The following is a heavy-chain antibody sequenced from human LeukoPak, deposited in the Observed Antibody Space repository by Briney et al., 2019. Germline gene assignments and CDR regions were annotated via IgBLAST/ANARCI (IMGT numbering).Heavy chain of an antibody. J-gene: IGHJ4*02. CDR1: GGSISSYY. CDR3: ASGVVITIFDY. V-gene: IGHV4-59*01. D-gene: IGHD3-22*01. CDR2: IYYSGST. Sequence: SETLSLTCTVSGGSISSYYWSWVRQPPGKGLEWIGYIYYSGSTNYNPSLKSRVTISVDTSKNQFSLKLSSVTAADTAVYYCASGVVITIFDYWGQGTLVTVSS.